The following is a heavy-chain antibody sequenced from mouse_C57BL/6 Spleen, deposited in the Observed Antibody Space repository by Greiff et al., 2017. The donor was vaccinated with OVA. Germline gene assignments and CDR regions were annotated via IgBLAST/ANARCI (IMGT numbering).Heavy chain of an antibody. CDR3: ARSRDYGSSEAMDY. CDR1: GYTFTSYW. V-gene: IGHV1-69*01. J-gene: IGHJ4*01. D-gene: IGHD1-1*01. CDR2: IDPSDSYT. Sequence: VQLQQPGAELVMPGASVKLSCKASGYTFTSYWMHWVKQRPGQGLEWIGEIDPSDSYTNYNQKFKGKSTLTVDKSSSTAYMQLSSLTSEDSAVYYGARSRDYGSSEAMDYWGQGTSVTVSS.